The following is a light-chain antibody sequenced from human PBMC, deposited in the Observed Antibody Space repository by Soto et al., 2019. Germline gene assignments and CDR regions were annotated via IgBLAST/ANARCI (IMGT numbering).Light chain of an antibody. CDR1: SSDVGGYNF. CDR3: SSQRGTSTVV. J-gene: IGLJ2*01. CDR2: DVN. Sequence: QSVLTQPASVSGSPGQSVTISCTGTSSDVGGYNFVSWYQQCPAKAPKLIIHDVNNRPSGVSNRFSGSKSGNTASLTISALQAEDEADYFCSSQRGTSTVVFGGGTKLTVL. V-gene: IGLV2-14*03.